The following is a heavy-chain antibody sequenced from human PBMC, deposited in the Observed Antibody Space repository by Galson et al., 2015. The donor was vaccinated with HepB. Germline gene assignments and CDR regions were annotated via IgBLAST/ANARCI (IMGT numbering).Heavy chain of an antibody. CDR1: GFTFSTYS. Sequence: SLRLSCAASGFTFSTYSMNWVRQAPGKGLEWVSYIRSTGTTTYHADSVKGRFTISRDNAKNSLYLQMNSLRAEDTAVYYCVRDFYGPGVFDYWGQGILVTVSS. CDR2: IRSTGTTT. D-gene: IGHD2/OR15-2a*01. CDR3: VRDFYGPGVFDY. V-gene: IGHV3-48*01. J-gene: IGHJ4*02.